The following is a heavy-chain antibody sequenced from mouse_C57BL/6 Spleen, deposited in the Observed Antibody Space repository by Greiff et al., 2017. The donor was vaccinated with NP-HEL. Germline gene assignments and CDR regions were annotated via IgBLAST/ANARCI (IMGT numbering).Heavy chain of an antibody. D-gene: IGHD1-1*01. Sequence: DVMLVESGGGLVQPGGSLKLSCAASGFTFSDYGMAWVRQAPRKGPEWVAFISNLAYSIYYADTVTGRFTISRENAKNTLYLEMSSLRSEDTAMYYCARHGDYGRFAYWGQGTLVTVSA. J-gene: IGHJ3*01. CDR3: ARHGDYGRFAY. CDR2: ISNLAYSI. CDR1: GFTFSDYG. V-gene: IGHV5-15*01.